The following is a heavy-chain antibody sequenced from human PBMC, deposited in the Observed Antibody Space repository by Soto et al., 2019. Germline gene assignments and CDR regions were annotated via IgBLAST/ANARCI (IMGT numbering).Heavy chain of an antibody. V-gene: IGHV4-39*01. Sequence: SETLSLTCTVSGGSISSSSSYWGWIRQPPGKGLEWIGYIYYSGSTNYNPSLKSRVTISVDTSKNQFSLKLNSVTAADTAVYYCARVNAAPIPIPDYYYYYMDVWGKGTTVTVSS. J-gene: IGHJ6*03. CDR2: IYYSGST. D-gene: IGHD6-6*01. CDR3: ARVNAAPIPIPDYYYYYMDV. CDR1: GGSISSSSSY.